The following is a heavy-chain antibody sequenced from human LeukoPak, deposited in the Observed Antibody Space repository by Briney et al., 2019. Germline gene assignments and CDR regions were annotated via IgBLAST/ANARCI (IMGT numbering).Heavy chain of an antibody. D-gene: IGHD1-26*01. CDR3: ARVGGWEPKLHGVTFDY. CDR2: IDYTGST. Sequence: SETLSLTCTVSGGSISSYYWSWIRQPPGQGLEWIGYIDYTGSTNYNPSLKSRVTMSADTSKNQFSLKLSSVTAADTAVYFCARVGGWEPKLHGVTFDYLGQGTLVTVSS. V-gene: IGHV4-59*01. CDR1: GGSISSYY. J-gene: IGHJ4*02.